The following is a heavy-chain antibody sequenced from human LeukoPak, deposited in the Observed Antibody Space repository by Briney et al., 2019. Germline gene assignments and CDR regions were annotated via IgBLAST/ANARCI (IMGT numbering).Heavy chain of an antibody. Sequence: TGGSLRLSCAASGFTFSVYDMYWIRQSPGKGLECVSVISRGGISYYADSVKGRFTISRDNSKNTLYLQMNSLRAEDTAVYCSKKGQADDDGKPDWGQGTLVTVSP. V-gene: IGHV3-23*01. CDR2: ISRGGIS. J-gene: IGHJ4*02. D-gene: IGHD1-1*01. CDR1: GFTFSVYD. CDR3: SKKGQADDDGKPD.